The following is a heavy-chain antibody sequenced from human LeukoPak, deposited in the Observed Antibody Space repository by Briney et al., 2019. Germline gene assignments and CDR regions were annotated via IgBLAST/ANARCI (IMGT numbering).Heavy chain of an antibody. Sequence: GSSVKVSCKASGGTFSSYAISWVRQAPGQGLEWIGWLSPSSGGTNYAQWFQGRISMTRDTSISTAYMELSRLMSDDTAMYYCARVEGRGLTMLAALDIWGQGTMVIVSS. J-gene: IGHJ3*02. V-gene: IGHV1-2*02. D-gene: IGHD3-22*01. CDR1: GGTFSSYA. CDR3: ARVEGRGLTMLAALDI. CDR2: LSPSSGGT.